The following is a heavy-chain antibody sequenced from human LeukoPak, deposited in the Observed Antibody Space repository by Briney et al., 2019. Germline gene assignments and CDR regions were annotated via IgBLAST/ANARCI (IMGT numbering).Heavy chain of an antibody. V-gene: IGHV1-2*06. Sequence: ASVKVSCKASGYTFTGYYMHWVRQAPGQGLEWMGRINPNRGGTNYAQKFQGRVTMTRDTSISTAYMELSRLRSEDTAVYYCATPGIVVVVAAPLDYWGQGTLVTVSS. J-gene: IGHJ4*02. CDR1: GYTFTGYY. D-gene: IGHD2-15*01. CDR2: INPNRGGT. CDR3: ATPGIVVVVAAPLDY.